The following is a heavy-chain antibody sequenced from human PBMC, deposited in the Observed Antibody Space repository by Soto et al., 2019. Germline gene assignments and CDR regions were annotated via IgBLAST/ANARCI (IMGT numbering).Heavy chain of an antibody. Sequence: SETVSLTCTVSGGCINSGGYSWTWIRQPPGKGLEWIGFIYHTGTTYYNPSLKSRVTISVDRSKNQFSLKLTSVTAADTALYYCARDYFDSSDYTTNWFDPWGQGTLVTVSS. V-gene: IGHV4-30-2*01. J-gene: IGHJ5*02. CDR2: IYHTGTT. CDR1: GGCINSGGYS. D-gene: IGHD3-22*01. CDR3: ARDYFDSSDYTTNWFDP.